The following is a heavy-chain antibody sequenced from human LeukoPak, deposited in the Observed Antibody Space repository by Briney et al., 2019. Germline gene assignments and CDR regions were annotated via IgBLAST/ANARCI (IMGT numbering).Heavy chain of an antibody. D-gene: IGHD1-26*01. J-gene: IGHJ4*02. CDR1: GFTFSSYA. CDR3: ANQVGATFN. V-gene: IGHV3-23*01. Sequence: GGSLRLSCAASGFTFSSYAMSWVRQAPGKGLEWVSGIGGSSDSTYYADSVKGRFTISRGNSKNTLYLQMNSLRAEGTAVYYCANQVGATFNWGQGTLVTVSS. CDR2: IGGSSDST.